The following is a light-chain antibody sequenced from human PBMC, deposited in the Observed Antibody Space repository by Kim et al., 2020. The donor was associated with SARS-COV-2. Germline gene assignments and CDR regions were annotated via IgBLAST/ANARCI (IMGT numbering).Light chain of an antibody. CDR1: SLRSYY. Sequence: SSELTQDPAVSVALGQTVRVTCQGDSLRSYYGSWYQQKPRQAPLLVISGRNNRPSGIPDRFSGSTSGNTASLTISGAQAEDEADFYCRSRDSGGYVVFGGGTQLTVL. J-gene: IGLJ2*01. CDR2: GRN. V-gene: IGLV3-19*01. CDR3: RSRDSGGYVV.